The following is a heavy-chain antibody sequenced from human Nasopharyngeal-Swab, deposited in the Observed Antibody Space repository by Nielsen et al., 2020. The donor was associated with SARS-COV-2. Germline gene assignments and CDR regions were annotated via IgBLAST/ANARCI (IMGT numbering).Heavy chain of an antibody. V-gene: IGHV3-33*01. J-gene: IGHJ6*03. Sequence: GSLKISCAASGFTFSSYGMHWVRQAPSKGLEWVAVIWYDGSNKYYADSVKGRFTISRDNSKNTLYLQMNSLRAEDTAVYYCARGNTAMVTDYYYYMDVWGKGTTVTVSS. CDR2: IWYDGSNK. D-gene: IGHD5-18*01. CDR3: ARGNTAMVTDYYYYMDV. CDR1: GFTFSSYG.